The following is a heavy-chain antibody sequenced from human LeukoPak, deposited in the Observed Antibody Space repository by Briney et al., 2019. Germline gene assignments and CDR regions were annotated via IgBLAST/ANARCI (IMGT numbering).Heavy chain of an antibody. CDR1: GFTFSSHS. CDR3: ARGAYYYED. V-gene: IGHV3-48*01. J-gene: IGHJ4*02. CDR2: ISSSSSTI. Sequence: SGGSLRLSCAASGFTFSSHSMNWVRQAPGKGLEWVSYISSSSSTIYYADSVKGRFTISRDNAKNSLYLQMNSLGAEDTAVYYCARGAYYYEDWGQGTLVTVSS. D-gene: IGHD3-22*01.